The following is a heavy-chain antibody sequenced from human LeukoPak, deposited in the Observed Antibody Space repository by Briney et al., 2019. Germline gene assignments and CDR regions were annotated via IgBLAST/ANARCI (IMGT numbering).Heavy chain of an antibody. Sequence: GGSLRLSCAASGFTFSSYGMSWVRQAPGKGLEWVSAISGSGGSTYYADSVKGRFTISRDNSKNTLYLQMNSLRAEDTSVYYCARASLWFGESPSPWGQGSLVTVSS. D-gene: IGHD3-10*01. CDR1: GFTFSSYG. J-gene: IGHJ5*02. CDR3: ARASLWFGESPSP. CDR2: ISGSGGST. V-gene: IGHV3-23*01.